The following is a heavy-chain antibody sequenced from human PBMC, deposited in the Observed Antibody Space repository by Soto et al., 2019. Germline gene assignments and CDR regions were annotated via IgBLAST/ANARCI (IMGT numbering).Heavy chain of an antibody. D-gene: IGHD5-12*01. V-gene: IGHV3-30-3*01. CDR1: GFAFNSYA. CDR3: ARSKGSDYDFFSSDYFVMDV. J-gene: IGHJ6*02. Sequence: QVHLVESGGRVVQPGTSLRLSCAGSGFAFNSYAIHWVRQAPGKGLEWVAVISYDGNNNYYADSVKGRFTISRDNFKNALYLQMNSLRPDDTAVYYCARSKGSDYDFFSSDYFVMDVWGQGTTVTVSS. CDR2: ISYDGNNN.